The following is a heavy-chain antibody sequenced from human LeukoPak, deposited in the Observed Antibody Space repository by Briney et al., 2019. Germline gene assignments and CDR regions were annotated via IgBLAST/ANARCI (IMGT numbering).Heavy chain of an antibody. J-gene: IGHJ4*02. Sequence: PGGSLRLSCAASGFTFDDYAMHWVRQAPGKGLEWVSAISGSGGSTYYADSVKGRFTISRDNSKNTLYLQMNSLRAEDTAVYYCAKVKPVGATQGYFDYWGQGTLVTVSS. D-gene: IGHD1-26*01. V-gene: IGHV3-23*01. CDR1: GFTFDDYA. CDR2: ISGSGGST. CDR3: AKVKPVGATQGYFDY.